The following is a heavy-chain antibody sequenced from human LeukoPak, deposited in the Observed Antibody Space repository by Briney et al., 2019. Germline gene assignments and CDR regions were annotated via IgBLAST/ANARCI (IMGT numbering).Heavy chain of an antibody. CDR3: ARPSSHMVRETKTSYYFDY. CDR2: INHSGST. D-gene: IGHD3-10*01. Sequence: SETLSLTCAVYGGSFSGYCWSWIRQPPGKGLEWIGEINHSGSTNYNPSLKSRVTISVDTSKNQFSLKLSSVTAADTAVYYCARPSSHMVRETKTSYYFDYWGQGTLVTVSS. V-gene: IGHV4-34*01. J-gene: IGHJ4*02. CDR1: GGSFSGYC.